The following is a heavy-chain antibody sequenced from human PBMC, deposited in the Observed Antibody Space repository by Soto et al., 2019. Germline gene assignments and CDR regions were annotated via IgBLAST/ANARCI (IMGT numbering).Heavy chain of an antibody. V-gene: IGHV3-30-3*01. J-gene: IGHJ4*02. D-gene: IGHD3-22*01. CDR2: ISYDGSSK. CDR1: GFTFSSYA. CDR3: ARSPPTHYYDSSGYSSVGY. Sequence: LRLSCAASGFTFSSYAIHWVRQAPGKGLEWVAIISYDGSSKYYADSVKGRFTISRDNAKNSLYLQMNSLRADDTAVYYCARSPPTHYYDSSGYSSVGYWGQGTLVTVSS.